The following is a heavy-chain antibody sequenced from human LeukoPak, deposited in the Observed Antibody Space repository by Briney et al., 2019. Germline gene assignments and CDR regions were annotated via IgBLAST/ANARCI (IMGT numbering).Heavy chain of an antibody. CDR1: GFTFISYS. V-gene: IGHV3-21*01. CDR2: ISSSSSYI. D-gene: IGHD6-19*01. Sequence: GGSLRLSCAASGFTFISYSMNWVRQAPGKGLEWVSSISSSSSYIYYADSVKGRFTISRDNAKNSLYLQVNSLRAEDTAMYYCARDSPAVAGFDYWGLGTLVTVSS. J-gene: IGHJ4*02. CDR3: ARDSPAVAGFDY.